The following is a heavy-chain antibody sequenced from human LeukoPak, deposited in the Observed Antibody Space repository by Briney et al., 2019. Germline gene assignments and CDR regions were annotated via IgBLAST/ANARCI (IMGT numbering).Heavy chain of an antibody. V-gene: IGHV3-30-3*01. CDR3: ARDSVEVRGVIIPYYFDY. J-gene: IGHJ4*02. Sequence: GGSLRLSCEASGFTFSSYAMHWVRQAPGKGLEWVAVISYDGSNKYYADSVKGRFTISRDNSKNTLYLQMNSLRAEDTAVYYCARDSVEVRGVIIPYYFDYWGQGTLVTVSS. CDR1: GFTFSSYA. D-gene: IGHD3-10*01. CDR2: ISYDGSNK.